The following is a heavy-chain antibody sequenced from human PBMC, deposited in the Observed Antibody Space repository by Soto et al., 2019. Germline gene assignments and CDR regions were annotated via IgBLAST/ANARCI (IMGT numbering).Heavy chain of an antibody. Sequence: GGSLRLSCAASGFTFSSYGMHWVRQAPGKGLEWVAVIWYDGSNKYYADSVKGRFTISRDNSKNTLYLQMNSLRAEDTAVYYCARDKYSSGPRCAIDIWGQGTMVTVSS. CDR3: ARDKYSSGPRCAIDI. D-gene: IGHD6-19*01. V-gene: IGHV3-33*01. CDR1: GFTFSSYG. J-gene: IGHJ3*02. CDR2: IWYDGSNK.